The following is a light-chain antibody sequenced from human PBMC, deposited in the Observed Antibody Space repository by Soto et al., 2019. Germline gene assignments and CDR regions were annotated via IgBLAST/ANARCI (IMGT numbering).Light chain of an antibody. V-gene: IGKV1-5*03. CDR3: QQYDNYAYT. Sequence: DIQMTQSHATLSASVGDRVIITCRASQSISTWLAWYQQKPGKAPKILIYKASSLESGVPSRFSGSGSGTEFTLSISSLQPDDFATYYCQQYDNYAYTFGQGSKLEIK. CDR1: QSISTW. J-gene: IGKJ2*01. CDR2: KAS.